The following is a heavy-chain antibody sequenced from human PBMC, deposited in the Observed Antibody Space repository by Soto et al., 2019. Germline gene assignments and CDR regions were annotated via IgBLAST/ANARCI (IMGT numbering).Heavy chain of an antibody. Sequence: QVQLVQSGAEVKKPGASVKVSCKASGYTFTSYGISWVRQAPGQGLEWMGWISAYNGNTNYAQKLQGRVTMNTDTSTSTDYMELRSLRSDDTAVYYCARSGQHSSGWYTITYWGQGTLVTVSS. CDR2: ISAYNGNT. D-gene: IGHD6-19*01. J-gene: IGHJ4*02. CDR3: ARSGQHSSGWYTITY. V-gene: IGHV1-18*01. CDR1: GYTFTSYG.